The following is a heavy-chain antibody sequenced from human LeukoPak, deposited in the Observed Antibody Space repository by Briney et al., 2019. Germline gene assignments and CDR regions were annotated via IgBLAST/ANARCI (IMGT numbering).Heavy chain of an antibody. CDR1: GGSLSSYY. CDR2: IYTSGST. Sequence: SETLSLTCTVSGGSLSSYYWSWIRQPAGKGLEWIGRIYTSGSTNYNPSLKSRVTMSVDTSKNQFSLKPSSVTAADTAVYYCARDRGSGYYIAFDIWGQGTMVTVSS. J-gene: IGHJ3*02. D-gene: IGHD3-3*01. CDR3: ARDRGSGYYIAFDI. V-gene: IGHV4-4*07.